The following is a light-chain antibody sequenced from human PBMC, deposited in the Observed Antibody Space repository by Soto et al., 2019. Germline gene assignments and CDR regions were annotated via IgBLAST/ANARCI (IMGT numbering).Light chain of an antibody. CDR1: QSISTW. CDR2: DAS. CDR3: QQYNDWPQT. V-gene: IGKV1-5*01. J-gene: IGKJ1*01. Sequence: DIQMTQSPSTVSASVGDGVTITCRASQSISTWLAWYQQKPGKAPKLLIYDASTLESGVPSGFSGSGSGTEFTLTISSLQPDDFATYYCQQYNDWPQTFGQGTRVEIK.